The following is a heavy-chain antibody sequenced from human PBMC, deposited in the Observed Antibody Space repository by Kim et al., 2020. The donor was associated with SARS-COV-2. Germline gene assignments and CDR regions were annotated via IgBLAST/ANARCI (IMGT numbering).Heavy chain of an antibody. CDR3: AGNAARYYDFWSGYIYGMDV. J-gene: IGHJ6*02. Sequence: SETLSLTCTVSGGSISSYYWSWIRQPPGKGLEWIGYIYYSGSTNYNPSLKSRVTISVEASKNQFSLKLSSVTAADTAVYYCAGNAARYYDFWSGYIYGMDVWGQGTTVTVSS. CDR2: IYYSGST. CDR1: GGSISSYY. D-gene: IGHD3-3*01. V-gene: IGHV4-59*01.